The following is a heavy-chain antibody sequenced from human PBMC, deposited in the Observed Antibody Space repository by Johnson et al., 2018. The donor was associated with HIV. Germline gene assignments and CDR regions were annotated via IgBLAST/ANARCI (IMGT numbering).Heavy chain of an antibody. J-gene: IGHJ3*02. CDR3: AKEDGVGAAMNAFDI. CDR2: IRYDGSNK. Sequence: QVQLVESGGGLVKPGGSLRLSCAASGFTFSSYGMHWVRQAPGKGLEWVAFIRYDGSNKYYADSVKGRFTISRDNSKNTLYLQMNSLRAEDTAVYYCAKEDGVGAAMNAFDIWGPGTMVTVSS. V-gene: IGHV3-30*02. CDR1: GFTFSSYG. D-gene: IGHD2-15*01.